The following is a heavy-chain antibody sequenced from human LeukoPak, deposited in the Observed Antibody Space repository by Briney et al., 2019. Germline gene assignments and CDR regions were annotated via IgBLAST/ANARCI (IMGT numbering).Heavy chain of an antibody. Sequence: TLSLTCTVSGGSISSGDYYWSWIRQPPGKGLEWIGYIYYSGSTYYNPSLKSRVTISVDTSKNQFSLKLSSVTAADTAVYYCAREGRGDYYGSVYYYYYGMDVWGQGTTVTVSS. CDR2: IYYSGST. J-gene: IGHJ6*02. D-gene: IGHD3-10*01. CDR1: GGSISSGDYY. V-gene: IGHV4-30-4*01. CDR3: AREGRGDYYGSVYYYYYGMDV.